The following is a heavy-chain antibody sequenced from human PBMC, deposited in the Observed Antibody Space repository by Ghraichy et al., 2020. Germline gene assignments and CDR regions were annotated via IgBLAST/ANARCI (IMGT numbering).Heavy chain of an antibody. CDR2: ISSSSTYI. Sequence: GGSRRLSCAASGFTFKIYNMNWVRQAPGKGLEWVSYISSSSTYIYYADSVKGRFTISRDNAKNSLYLQMNSLRAEDTAVYYCAREGKGSSSLRAFDIWGQGPLLPVSS. CDR3: AREGKGSSSLRAFDI. V-gene: IGHV3-21*01. J-gene: IGHJ3*02. CDR1: GFTFKIYN. D-gene: IGHD6-6*01.